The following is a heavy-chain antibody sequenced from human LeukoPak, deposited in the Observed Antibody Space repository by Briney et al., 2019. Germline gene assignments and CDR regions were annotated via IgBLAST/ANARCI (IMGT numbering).Heavy chain of an antibody. Sequence: GGSLRLSCAASGFTFSSYSMNWVRQAPGKGLEWVSSISSSSSYIYYADSVKGRFTISRDNAKNSLYLQMNSLRAEDTAVYYCARERHPSGWLHFDYWGQGTLVTVSS. J-gene: IGHJ4*02. D-gene: IGHD6-19*01. CDR3: ARERHPSGWLHFDY. V-gene: IGHV3-21*01. CDR1: GFTFSSYS. CDR2: ISSSSSYI.